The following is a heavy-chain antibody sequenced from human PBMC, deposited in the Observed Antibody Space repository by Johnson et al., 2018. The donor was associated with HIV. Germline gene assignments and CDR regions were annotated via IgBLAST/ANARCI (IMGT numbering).Heavy chain of an antibody. D-gene: IGHD6-19*01. J-gene: IGHJ3*02. CDR3: ARESRGSGWGIDAFDI. CDR1: GFTFSDYY. Sequence: VQLLESGGGLVKPGGSLRLSCAASGFTFSDYYMSWIRQAPGKGLEWVSYISSSGGTIYYADSVKGRFTISRDNSKNTVYLQMNSLRAEDTAVYYCARESRGSGWGIDAFDIWGQGTMVTVSS. CDR2: ISSSGGTI. V-gene: IGHV3-11*04.